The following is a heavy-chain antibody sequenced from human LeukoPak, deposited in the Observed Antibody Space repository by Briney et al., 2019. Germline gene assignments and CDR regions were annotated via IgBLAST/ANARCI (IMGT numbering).Heavy chain of an antibody. D-gene: IGHD6-19*01. J-gene: IGHJ3*02. CDR3: ARDLYNSGWTDAFDI. V-gene: IGHV1-2*02. CDR2: INPNSGDT. Sequence: GASVKVSCKASGHTFTGYYMHWVRQAPGQGLEWMGWINPNSGDTNYSQKFQGRVSMTRDTSINTAYMELSRLTSDDTAVYYCARDLYNSGWTDAFDIWGQGTMVTVSS. CDR1: GHTFTGYY.